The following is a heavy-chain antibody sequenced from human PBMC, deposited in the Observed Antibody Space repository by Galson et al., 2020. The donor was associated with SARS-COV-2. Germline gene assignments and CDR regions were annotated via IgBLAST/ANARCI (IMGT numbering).Heavy chain of an antibody. CDR2: IYTSGST. J-gene: IGHJ5*02. V-gene: IGHV4-61*02. Sequence: SETLSLTCTVSGGSISSGSYYWSWIRQPAGKGLEWIGRIYTSGSTNYNPSPKSRVTISVDTSKNQFSLKLSSVTAADTAVYYCASSPMVRGVNWFDPWGQGTLVTVSA. CDR1: GGSISSGSYY. D-gene: IGHD3-10*01. CDR3: ASSPMVRGVNWFDP.